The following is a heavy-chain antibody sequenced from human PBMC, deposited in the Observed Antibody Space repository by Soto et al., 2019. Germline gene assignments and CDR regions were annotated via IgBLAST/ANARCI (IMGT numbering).Heavy chain of an antibody. Sequence: GGSLRLSCAASGFIFNKYAMSWVRQAPGKGLEGVSVISAGGGSPNYADTEKGRFTISSDNSKNMVYLQMNSLRAEDTAVYYCAKDGDFYDFVTGYYLTGQDFDSWGQGTSVTVAS. V-gene: IGHV3-23*01. D-gene: IGHD3-9*01. J-gene: IGHJ4*02. CDR1: GFIFNKYA. CDR2: ISAGGGSP. CDR3: AKDGDFYDFVTGYYLTGQDFDS.